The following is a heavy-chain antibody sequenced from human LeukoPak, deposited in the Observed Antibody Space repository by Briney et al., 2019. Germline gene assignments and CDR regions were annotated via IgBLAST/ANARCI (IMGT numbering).Heavy chain of an antibody. J-gene: IGHJ6*03. Sequence: ASVKVSCKASGYTFTGYYMHWVRQAPGQGLEWMGWINPNSGGTNYAQKFQGRVTMTRDTSISTAYMELSRLRSDDTAVYYFARSGSYIIYYYYYMDVWGKGTTVTVSS. CDR2: INPNSGGT. CDR3: ARSGSYIIYYYYYMDV. CDR1: GYTFTGYY. V-gene: IGHV1-2*02. D-gene: IGHD1-26*01.